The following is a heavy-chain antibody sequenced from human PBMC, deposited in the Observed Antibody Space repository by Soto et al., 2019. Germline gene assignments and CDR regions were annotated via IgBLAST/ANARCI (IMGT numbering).Heavy chain of an antibody. J-gene: IGHJ6*02. CDR1: GGSLIGNY. D-gene: IGHD2-8*02. Sequence: QVQLQQWGTGLLRPSETLSLTCAVYGGSLIGNYWTWVRQPPGKGLEWIGEINHSGSTNLNPSLKSPDTISRSMSNNHFSRKMTSMTAADTPVYYCAKARPGGGNWWARLDYVIDVWGQGTTVTGSS. CDR2: INHSGST. V-gene: IGHV4-34*01. CDR3: AKARPGGGNWWARLDYVIDV.